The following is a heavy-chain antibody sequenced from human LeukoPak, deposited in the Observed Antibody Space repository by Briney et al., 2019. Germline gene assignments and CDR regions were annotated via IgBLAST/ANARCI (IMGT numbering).Heavy chain of an antibody. J-gene: IGHJ4*02. V-gene: IGHV4-31*03. CDR2: IYYSGST. CDR3: ARDRKHSYVYFDY. Sequence: PSETLSLTCTVSGGSISSGGYYWSWIRQHPGKGLEWIGYIYYSGSTYYNPSLKSRVTISVDTSKNQFSLKLSSVTAADTAMYYCARDRKHSYVYFDYWGQRTLVTVSS. D-gene: IGHD1-14*01. CDR1: GGSISSGGYY.